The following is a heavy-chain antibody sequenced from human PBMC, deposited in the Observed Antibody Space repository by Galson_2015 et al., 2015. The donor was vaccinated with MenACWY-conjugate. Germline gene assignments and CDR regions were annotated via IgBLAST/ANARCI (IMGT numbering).Heavy chain of an antibody. CDR2: INWNGGST. CDR3: ARENDRFGEFIYYYGMDV. Sequence: SLRLSCAASGFTFDDYGMSWVRQAPGKGLEWVSGINWNGGSTGYADSVKGRFTISRDNAKNSLYLQMNSLRAEDTALYYCARENDRFGEFIYYYGMDVWGQGTTVTVSS. D-gene: IGHD3-10*01. CDR1: GFTFDDYG. V-gene: IGHV3-20*04. J-gene: IGHJ6*02.